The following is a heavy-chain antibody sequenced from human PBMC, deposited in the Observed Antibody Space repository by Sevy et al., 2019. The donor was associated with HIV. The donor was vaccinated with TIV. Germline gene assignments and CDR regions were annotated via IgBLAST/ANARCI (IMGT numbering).Heavy chain of an antibody. CDR1: GFTFDTYW. Sequence: GGSLRLSCVASGFTFDTYWMQWVRQAPGQGLEWVSAISASGGTTFFADSVKGRFTISRDNSKNTMYLQMNSLRVEDTAVYYCAKSPSSPGSSSTWATFDYWGQGTLVTVSS. V-gene: IGHV3-23*01. J-gene: IGHJ4*02. CDR3: AKSPSSPGSSSTWATFDY. D-gene: IGHD6-13*01. CDR2: ISASGGTT.